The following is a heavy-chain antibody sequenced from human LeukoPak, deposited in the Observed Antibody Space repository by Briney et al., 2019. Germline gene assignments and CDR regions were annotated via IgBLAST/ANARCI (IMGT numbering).Heavy chain of an antibody. V-gene: IGHV3-53*01. CDR1: GFTVSSNY. Sequence: GWSLSLSCAASGFTVSSNYMSWVRQAPGKGLEWVSVIYSGGSTYYADSVKGRFTISRDNSKNTLYLQMNNLRAEDTAVYYCASGSGSYHTPYYYMDVWGKGAPVTVSS. CDR2: IYSGGST. J-gene: IGHJ6*03. D-gene: IGHD3-10*01. CDR3: ASGSGSYHTPYYYMDV.